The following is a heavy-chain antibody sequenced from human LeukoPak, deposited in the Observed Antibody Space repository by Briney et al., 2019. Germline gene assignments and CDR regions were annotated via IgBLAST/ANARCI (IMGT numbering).Heavy chain of an antibody. Sequence: PGGSLRLSCAASGFTFSSYAMSWVRQAPGKGLEWVSAISGSGGSTYYADSVKGRFTISRDNSKNTLYLQMNSLRAEDTAVYYCAEWGYCTNGVCYRVRMDVWGKGTTVTVSS. CDR2: ISGSGGST. D-gene: IGHD2-8*01. CDR3: AEWGYCTNGVCYRVRMDV. CDR1: GFTFSSYA. J-gene: IGHJ6*03. V-gene: IGHV3-23*01.